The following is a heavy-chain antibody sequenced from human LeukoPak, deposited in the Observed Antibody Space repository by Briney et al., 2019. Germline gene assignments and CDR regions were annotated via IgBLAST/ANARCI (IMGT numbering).Heavy chain of an antibody. CDR1: GYSISSGYY. D-gene: IGHD3-10*01. Sequence: SETLSLTCTVSGYSISSGYYWGWIRQPPGKGLEWIGNIYHSGSTYYNPSLKSRVTISVDTSKNHFSLTLSSVTAADTAVYYCARSDGYGLVGIWGQGTMVTVSS. V-gene: IGHV4-38-2*02. J-gene: IGHJ3*02. CDR3: ARSDGYGLVGI. CDR2: IYHSGST.